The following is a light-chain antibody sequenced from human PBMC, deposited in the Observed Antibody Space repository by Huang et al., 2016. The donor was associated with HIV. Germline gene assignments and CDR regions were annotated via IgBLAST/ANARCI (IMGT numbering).Light chain of an antibody. V-gene: IGKV2-28*01. J-gene: IGKJ5*01. CDR3: MQTLQIPIT. CDR2: LVS. CDR1: QSLLYTNGYNY. Sequence: DIVMTQSPLTLTVTPGDSASISSRSNQSLLYTNGYNYLDWYVQKTGQSPQILSYLVSHRHSGVPDRFSVTGSGTNFTLRISSVEADDVGVYYCMQTLQIPITFGQGTRLEIK.